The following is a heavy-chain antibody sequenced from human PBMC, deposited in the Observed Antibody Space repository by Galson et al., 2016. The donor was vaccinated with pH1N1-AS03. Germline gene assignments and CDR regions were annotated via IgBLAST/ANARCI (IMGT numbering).Heavy chain of an antibody. Sequence: SLRLSCAASGFTFSRYWMHWVRQAPGKGLVWVSHINKDGSTTRYADSVKGRFTISRDNSESTLYLQMNSLGDDDTAVYYCARDVGGPDDYWGQGTLVTVSS. CDR3: ARDVGGPDDY. CDR1: GFTFSRYW. J-gene: IGHJ4*02. CDR2: INKDGSTT. V-gene: IGHV3-74*01. D-gene: IGHD4-23*01.